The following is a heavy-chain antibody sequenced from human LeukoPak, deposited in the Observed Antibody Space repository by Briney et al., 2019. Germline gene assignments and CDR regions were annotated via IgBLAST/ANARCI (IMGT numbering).Heavy chain of an antibody. V-gene: IGHV1-8*01. CDR2: MNPNSGNT. J-gene: IGHJ6*03. Sequence: ASVKVSCKASGYTFTSYAINWVRQATGQGLEWMGWMNPNSGNTGYAQKFQGRVTMTRNTSISTAYMELSSLRSEDTAVYYCARGDEDYYYYYMDVWGKGTTVTVSS. CDR3: ARGDEDYYYYYMDV. CDR1: GYTFTSYA.